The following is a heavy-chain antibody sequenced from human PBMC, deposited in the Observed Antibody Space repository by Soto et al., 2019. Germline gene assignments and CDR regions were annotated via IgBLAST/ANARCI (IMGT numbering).Heavy chain of an antibody. Sequence: QVQLVESGGGVVQPGRSLRLSCAASGFTFSSYGMHWVRQAPGKGLEWVAVIWYDGSNKYYADSVKGRFTISRDNSKNTLYLQMNSLRAEDTAVYYCARGYGGNSVGLDYWGQGTLVTVSS. CDR2: IWYDGSNK. D-gene: IGHD4-17*01. V-gene: IGHV3-33*01. CDR3: ARGYGGNSVGLDY. CDR1: GFTFSSYG. J-gene: IGHJ4*02.